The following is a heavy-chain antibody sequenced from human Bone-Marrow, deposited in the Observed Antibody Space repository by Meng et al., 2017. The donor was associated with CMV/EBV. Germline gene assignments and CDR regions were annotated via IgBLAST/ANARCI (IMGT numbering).Heavy chain of an antibody. D-gene: IGHD3-16*01. J-gene: IGHJ4*02. CDR3: ARVAGFGSDY. V-gene: IGHV4-31*03. CDR2: IYYSGST. Sequence: LRLSCTVSGGSISSGSYYWSWIRQHPGKGLEWIGYIYYSGSTYYNPSLKSRLTISLDTSKNRFSLKLSSVTAAGTAVYYCARVAGFGSDYWGQGTLVTVSS. CDR1: GGSISSGSYY.